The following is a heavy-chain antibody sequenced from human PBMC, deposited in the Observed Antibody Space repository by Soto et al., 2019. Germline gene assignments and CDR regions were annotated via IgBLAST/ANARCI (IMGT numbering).Heavy chain of an antibody. V-gene: IGHV3-23*01. CDR3: AREFAPGSPNYDY. D-gene: IGHD3-10*01. CDR2: SIRSGNR. CDR1: GFTLSNYA. Sequence: EVQLLESAGGLVQPGGSLRLSCAASGFTLSNYAMSWVRQAPGKGLEWVSSSIRSGNRFYADSVKGRFAISRDNSKNTLYLQTDILRAEDTGVYYCAREFAPGSPNYDYWGVGILVTVSS. J-gene: IGHJ4*02.